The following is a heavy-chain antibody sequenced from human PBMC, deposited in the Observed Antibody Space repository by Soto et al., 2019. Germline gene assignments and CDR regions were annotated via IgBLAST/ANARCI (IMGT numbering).Heavy chain of an antibody. V-gene: IGHV1-46*01. Sequence: ASVKVSCKASGYTFTSYYIHWVRQAPGQGLEWMGIINPSGGSTSYAQKFQGRVTMTRDTSTSTVYMELSSLRSEDTAVYYCARDLVADYDSSAPDYWGQGTLVTVSS. CDR2: INPSGGST. J-gene: IGHJ4*02. D-gene: IGHD3-22*01. CDR3: ARDLVADYDSSAPDY. CDR1: GYTFTSYY.